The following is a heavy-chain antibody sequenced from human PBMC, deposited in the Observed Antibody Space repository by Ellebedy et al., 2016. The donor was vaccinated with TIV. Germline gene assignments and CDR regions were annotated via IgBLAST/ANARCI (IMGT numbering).Heavy chain of an antibody. J-gene: IGHJ4*02. D-gene: IGHD2-2*01. CDR3: ARRYCSSTSCYYFDY. CDR1: GYSFTSYW. V-gene: IGHV5-51*01. CDR2: IYPGDSDT. Sequence: GESLKISXKGSGYSFTSYWIGWVRQMPGKGLEWMGIIYPGDSDTRYSPSFQGQVTISADKSISTAYLQWSSLKASDTAMYYCARRYCSSTSCYYFDYWGQGTLVTVSS.